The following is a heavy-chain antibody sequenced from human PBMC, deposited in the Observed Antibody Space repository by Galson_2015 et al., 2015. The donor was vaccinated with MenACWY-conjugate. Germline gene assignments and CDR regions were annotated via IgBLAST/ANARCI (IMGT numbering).Heavy chain of an antibody. CDR3: VRMHIVLDATDAFDI. D-gene: IGHD3-22*01. CDR1: GFSLSTYEMC. CDR2: IDWRDNK. V-gene: IGHV2-70*11. J-gene: IGHJ3*02. Sequence: PALVKPTQTLTLTCTFSGFSLSTYEMCIYWVRQPPGKALEWLARIDWRDNKYYTTSLKTRLTISKDTSTNQVVLTMTNVDPVDTATYYCVRMHIVLDATDAFDIWGQGTMVTVS.